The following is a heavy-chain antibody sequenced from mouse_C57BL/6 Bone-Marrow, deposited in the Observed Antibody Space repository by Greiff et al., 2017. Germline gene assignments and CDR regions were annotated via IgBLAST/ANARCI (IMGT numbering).Heavy chain of an antibody. CDR2: LYPGNSDT. J-gene: IGHJ2*01. V-gene: IGHV1-5*01. CDR1: GYTFTSYW. CDR3: TRYDGYYFYYFDY. Sequence: EVKLQESGTVLARPGASVKMSCKTSGYTFTSYWMHWVKQRPGPGLEWLGALYPGNSDTSYNQTFKGKAKRTAVTSASTAYMSLSSLTNEDSAVYYCTRYDGYYFYYFDYWGKGTTLTVAS. D-gene: IGHD2-3*01.